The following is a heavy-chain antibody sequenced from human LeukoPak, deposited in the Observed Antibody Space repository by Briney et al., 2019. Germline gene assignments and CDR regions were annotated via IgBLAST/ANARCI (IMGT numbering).Heavy chain of an antibody. CDR2: INSDGSST. CDR3: AREWSGFGELPDY. J-gene: IGHJ4*02. V-gene: IGHV3-74*01. D-gene: IGHD3-10*01. Sequence: GGSLRLSCAASGFTFSSHWMHWVRQAPGKGLVWVSRINSDGSSTSYADSVKGRFTISRDNAKNTLYLQMNSLRVEDTAVYYCAREWSGFGELPDYWGQGTLVSVSS. CDR1: GFTFSSHW.